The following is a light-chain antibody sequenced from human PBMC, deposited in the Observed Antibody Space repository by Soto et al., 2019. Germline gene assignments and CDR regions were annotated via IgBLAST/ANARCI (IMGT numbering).Light chain of an antibody. CDR2: EVS. V-gene: IGLV2-23*02. CDR1: SSDVGSYNL. Sequence: QSVLTQPASVCGSPGQSTTISCTGTSSDVGSYNLVSWYQQHPGKAPKLMIYEVSKRPSGVSNRFSGSKSGNTASLTISGLQAEDEADYYCCSYAGSSTFFGTGTKVTVL. J-gene: IGLJ1*01. CDR3: CSYAGSSTF.